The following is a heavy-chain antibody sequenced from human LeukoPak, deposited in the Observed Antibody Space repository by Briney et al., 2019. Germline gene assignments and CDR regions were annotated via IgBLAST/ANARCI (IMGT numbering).Heavy chain of an antibody. D-gene: IGHD6-13*01. CDR2: ISYDGSNK. J-gene: IGHJ4*02. Sequence: GGSLRLSCAASGFTFSSYAMPWVRQAPGKGLEWVAVISYDGSNKYYADSVKGRFTISRDNSKNTLYLQMNSLRAEDTAVYYCAREKVYSSSWYISYFDYWGQGTLVTVSS. V-gene: IGHV3-30-3*01. CDR1: GFTFSSYA. CDR3: AREKVYSSSWYISYFDY.